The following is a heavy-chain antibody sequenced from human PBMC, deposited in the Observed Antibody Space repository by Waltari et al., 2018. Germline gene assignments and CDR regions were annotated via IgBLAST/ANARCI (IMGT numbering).Heavy chain of an antibody. V-gene: IGHV3-23*01. J-gene: IGHJ4*01. CDR1: GFTFSSYA. CDR2: ISGSGGST. CDR3: AKDPLYSSSSYFDY. Sequence: EVQLLESGGGLVQPGGSLILSCAASGFTFSSYAMSWVRQSPGKGLEWVSAISGSGGSTYYAASVKGRFTISRDNSKNTLYLQMNSLRAEDTAVYYCAKDPLYSSSSYFDYWGHGTLVTVSS. D-gene: IGHD6-6*01.